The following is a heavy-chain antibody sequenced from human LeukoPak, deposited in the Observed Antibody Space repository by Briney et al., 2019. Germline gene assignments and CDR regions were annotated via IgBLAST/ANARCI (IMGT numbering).Heavy chain of an antibody. D-gene: IGHD3-3*01. CDR2: ISGSGGST. Sequence: SGGSLRLSCAASGFTFSSYAMSWVRQAPGKGLEWVSAISGSGGSTYYADSVKGRFTISRDNSKNTLYLQMNSLRAEDTAVYYCAKDTLEWLIFRRFDYWGQGTLVTVSS. CDR1: GFTFSSYA. J-gene: IGHJ4*02. V-gene: IGHV3-23*01. CDR3: AKDTLEWLIFRRFDY.